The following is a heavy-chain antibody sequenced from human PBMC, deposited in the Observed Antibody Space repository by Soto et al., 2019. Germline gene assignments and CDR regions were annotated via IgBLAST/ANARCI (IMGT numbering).Heavy chain of an antibody. V-gene: IGHV3-7*01. J-gene: IGHJ6*03. CDR1: GFTFSSYW. Sequence: GGSLRLSCGASGFTFSSYWMSWVRQAPGKGLEWGANIKQDGSEKYYVDSVKGRFTISRDNAKNSLYLQMNSLRAEDTAVYYCARGFTIFGVASPYYYYYTEVWGKGTTVTVSS. D-gene: IGHD3-3*01. CDR3: ARGFTIFGVASPYYYYYTEV. CDR2: IKQDGSEK.